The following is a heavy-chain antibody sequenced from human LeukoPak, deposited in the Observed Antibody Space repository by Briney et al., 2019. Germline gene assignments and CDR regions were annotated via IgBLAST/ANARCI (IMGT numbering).Heavy chain of an antibody. CDR2: IYYSGST. V-gene: IGHV4-59*01. CDR1: GGSISSYY. Sequence: SETLSLTCTVSGGSISSYYWSWIRQPPGKGLEWIGYIYYSGSTNYNPSLKSRVTISVDTSKNRFSLKLSSVTAADTAVYYCARGSSSSGPYYYGMDVWGQGTTVTVSS. J-gene: IGHJ6*02. D-gene: IGHD6-6*01. CDR3: ARGSSSSGPYYYGMDV.